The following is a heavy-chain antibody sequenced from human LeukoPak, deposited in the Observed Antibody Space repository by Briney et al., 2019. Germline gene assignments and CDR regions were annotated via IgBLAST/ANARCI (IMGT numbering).Heavy chain of an antibody. D-gene: IGHD6-19*01. CDR2: IYYSGST. CDR3: ARGVDWSSSGWYPPFDP. Sequence: KTSETLSLTCTVAGGSISIYYWSWIRQPPGKGLEWIGYIYYSGSTNYNPSLKSRVTISVDTSKNQFSLKLSSVTAADTAVYYCARGVDWSSSGWYPPFDPWGQGTLVTVSS. J-gene: IGHJ5*02. CDR1: GGSISIYY. V-gene: IGHV4-59*01.